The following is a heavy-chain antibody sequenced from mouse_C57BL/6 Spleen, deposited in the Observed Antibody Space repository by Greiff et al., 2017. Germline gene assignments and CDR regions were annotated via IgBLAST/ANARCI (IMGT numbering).Heavy chain of an antibody. CDR1: GFSFNTYA. Sequence: EVKVVESGGGLVQPKGSLKLSCAASGFSFNTYAMNWVRQAPGKGLEWVARIRSKSNNYATYYADSVKDRFTISRDDSESMLYLQMNNLETEDTAMYYCVRQGGIYYGNYGAMDYWGQGTSVTVSS. V-gene: IGHV10-1*01. CDR3: VRQGGIYYGNYGAMDY. D-gene: IGHD2-1*01. J-gene: IGHJ4*01. CDR2: IRSKSNNYAT.